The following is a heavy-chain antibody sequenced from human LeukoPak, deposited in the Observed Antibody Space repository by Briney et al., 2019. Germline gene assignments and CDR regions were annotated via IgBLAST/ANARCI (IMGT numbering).Heavy chain of an antibody. Sequence: ASVKVSCKASGYTFTSYAIHWVRQAPGQRLEWMGWINAGNGNTKYSQKFQGRVTITRDTSASTAYMELSSLRSEDTAVHYCARGPIPRGEGKPNWFDPWGQGTLVTASS. CDR2: INAGNGNT. J-gene: IGHJ5*02. CDR3: ARGPIPRGEGKPNWFDP. CDR1: GYTFTSYA. V-gene: IGHV1-3*01. D-gene: IGHD3-16*01.